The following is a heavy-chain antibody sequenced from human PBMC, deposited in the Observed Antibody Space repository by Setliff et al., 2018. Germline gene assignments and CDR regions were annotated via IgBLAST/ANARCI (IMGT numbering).Heavy chain of an antibody. CDR3: ARGGAGCAGSDCYSPDWYFDL. V-gene: IGHV4-39*01. J-gene: IGHJ2*01. CDR2: ISYSGTP. CDR1: DDSFTSSRYY. Sequence: SETLSLTCTVSDDSFTSSRYYWGWIRQAPGSGLEWIGSISYSGTPYYNASVESRVTISIDTSKNQFSLKFDSVTAADTAVYYCARGGAGCAGSDCYSPDWYFDLWGRGTLVTVSS. D-gene: IGHD2-21*02.